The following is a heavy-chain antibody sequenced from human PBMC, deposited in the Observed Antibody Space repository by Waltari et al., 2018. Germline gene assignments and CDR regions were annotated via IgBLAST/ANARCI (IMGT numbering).Heavy chain of an antibody. CDR3: ARDSMTGGGRTPFDY. Sequence: EVQLVESGGGLVKPGGSLRLSCAASGFTFSSYSMNWVRQAPGKGLEWVSSISSSSSYIYYADSVKGRFTIARDNAKNSLYLQMNSLRAEDTAVYYCARDSMTGGGRTPFDYWGQGTLVTVSS. V-gene: IGHV3-21*01. J-gene: IGHJ4*02. CDR1: GFTFSSYS. CDR2: ISSSSSYI. D-gene: IGHD2-15*01.